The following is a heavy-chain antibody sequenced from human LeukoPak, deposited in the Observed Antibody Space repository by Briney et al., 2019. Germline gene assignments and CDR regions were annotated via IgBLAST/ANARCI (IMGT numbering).Heavy chain of an antibody. V-gene: IGHV4-39*07. J-gene: IGHJ4*02. Sequence: SETLSLTCTVSGGSISSSSYYWGWIRQPPGKGLEWIGSIYYSGSTYYNPSLKSRVTISVDTSKNQFSLKLSSVTAADTAVYYCAGDQRGTIAAAGNNLDYWGQGTLVTVSS. CDR3: AGDQRGTIAAAGNNLDY. CDR2: IYYSGST. D-gene: IGHD6-13*01. CDR1: GGSISSSSYY.